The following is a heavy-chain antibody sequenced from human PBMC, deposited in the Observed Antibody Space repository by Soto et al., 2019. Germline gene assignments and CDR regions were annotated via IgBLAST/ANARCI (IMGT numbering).Heavy chain of an antibody. V-gene: IGHV3-15*01. CDR3: TTDKGLRYFDWLPYLGVDY. CDR1: GFTFSNAW. Sequence: GGSLRLSCAASGFTFSNAWMSWVRQAPGKGLEWVGRIKSKTDGGTTDYAAPVKGRFTISRDDSKNTLYLQMNSLKTEDTAVYYCTTDKGLRYFDWLPYLGVDYWGQGTLVTVSS. J-gene: IGHJ4*02. D-gene: IGHD3-9*01. CDR2: IKSKTDGGTT.